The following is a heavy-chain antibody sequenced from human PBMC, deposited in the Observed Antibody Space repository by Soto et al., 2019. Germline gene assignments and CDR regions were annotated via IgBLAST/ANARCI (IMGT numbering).Heavy chain of an antibody. CDR1: GDSVSTHTAS. D-gene: IGHD5-12*01. CDR2: TYYRSKWYS. V-gene: IGHV6-1*01. J-gene: IGHJ6*02. Sequence: QTLPLPCAISGDSVSTHTASWYWSRPSPSRGLEWLGRTYYRSKWYSDYAVSVKSRITINPDTSKNQFSLQLNSVTPEDTAVYYCARGYSGSMDVWGQGTTVSGS. CDR3: ARGYSGSMDV.